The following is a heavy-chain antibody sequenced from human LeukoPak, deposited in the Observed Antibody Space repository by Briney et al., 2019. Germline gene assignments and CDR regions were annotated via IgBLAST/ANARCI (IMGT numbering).Heavy chain of an antibody. J-gene: IGHJ4*02. D-gene: IGHD3-10*01. CDR2: IYYNGRT. CDR1: GGSISSYY. CDR3: AKEGGFREFSYFDN. Sequence: SETLSLTCTVSGGSISSYYWSWIRQPPGKGLEWIGYIYYNGRTNYNPSLKSRVTMSVDTSKNQFSLKLSSVTAADTAVYYCAKEGGFREFSYFDNWGQGTLVTVSS. V-gene: IGHV4-59*01.